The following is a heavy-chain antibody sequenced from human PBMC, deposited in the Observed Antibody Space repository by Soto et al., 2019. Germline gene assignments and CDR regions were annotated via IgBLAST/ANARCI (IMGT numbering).Heavy chain of an antibody. V-gene: IGHV1-18*01. CDR3: ARQIARGVGLDY. Sequence: QVQLVQSGAEVKKPGASVKVSCKASGYTFTNYGISWVRQAPGQGLEWMGWISAYNGNTNYAQKVQGRVTMTTDTPTSTAYMELRSLRADDTAVYYWARQIARGVGLDYWGQGTLVTVSS. D-gene: IGHD3-10*01. CDR2: ISAYNGNT. J-gene: IGHJ4*02. CDR1: GYTFTNYG.